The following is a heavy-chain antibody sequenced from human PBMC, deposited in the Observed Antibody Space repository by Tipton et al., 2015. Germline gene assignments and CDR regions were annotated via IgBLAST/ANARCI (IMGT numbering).Heavy chain of an antibody. CDR1: GGSISSNSFH. V-gene: IGHV4-39*07. Sequence: TLSLTCTVSGGSISSNSFHWDWIRQPPGKGLEWIGSVDFSGSTYYSPSLTSRVTISVDTSKNQFSLKLSSVTAADTAVYYCAREAVARYYYGMDVWGQGTTVTVS. CDR2: VDFSGST. CDR3: AREAVARYYYGMDV. J-gene: IGHJ6*02. D-gene: IGHD6-19*01.